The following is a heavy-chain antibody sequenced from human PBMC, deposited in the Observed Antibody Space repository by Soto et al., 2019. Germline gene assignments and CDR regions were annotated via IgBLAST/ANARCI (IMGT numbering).Heavy chain of an antibody. V-gene: IGHV5-51*01. J-gene: IGHJ6*02. CDR3: ARIMVRGGNYYYGMDI. CDR1: GYSFTSYW. D-gene: IGHD3-10*01. CDR2: IYPGDSDT. Sequence: GESLKISCKGSGYSFTSYWIGWVRQMPGKGLEWMGIIYPGDSDTRYSPSFQGQVAISADKSISTAYLQWSSLKASDTAMYYCARIMVRGGNYYYGMDIWGQGTTVTVS.